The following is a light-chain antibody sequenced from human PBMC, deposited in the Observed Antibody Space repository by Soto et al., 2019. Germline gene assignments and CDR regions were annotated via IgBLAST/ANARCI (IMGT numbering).Light chain of an antibody. CDR2: AAS. Sequence: DIQMTQSPSSLSASVGDRITITCRASQSISSYLNWYQQKPGKAPNLLIFAASSLQSGVPSRFSGSGSGTDFTLTISSLQPEDFATYYCQQSYITPETFGQGTKLEIK. CDR1: QSISSY. V-gene: IGKV1-39*01. CDR3: QQSYITPET. J-gene: IGKJ2*01.